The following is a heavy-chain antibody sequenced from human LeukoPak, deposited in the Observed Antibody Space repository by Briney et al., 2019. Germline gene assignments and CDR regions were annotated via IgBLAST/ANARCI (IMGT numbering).Heavy chain of an antibody. CDR1: GFTFSSHW. CDR3: ARVGLMVYASYYFDY. V-gene: IGHV3-7*01. J-gene: IGHJ4*02. D-gene: IGHD2-8*01. CDR2: IIQDGRER. Sequence: GGSLRLSCAASGFTFSSHWMSWVRQAPGKGLEGVANIIQDGRERYYVDSVKGRFIISRDNSKNSLHLQMNRLRAEDTAVYYCARVGLMVYASYYFDYWGQGALVTVSS.